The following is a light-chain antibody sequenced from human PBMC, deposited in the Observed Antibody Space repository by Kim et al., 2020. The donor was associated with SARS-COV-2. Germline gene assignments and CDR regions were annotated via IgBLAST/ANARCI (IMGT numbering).Light chain of an antibody. CDR1: SGSIASNY. V-gene: IGLV6-57*04. J-gene: IGLJ3*02. CDR2: EYN. CDR3: QSYDSTNWV. Sequence: NFMLTQPPSVSESPGKTVTISCTRSSGSIASNYVQWYQQRPGSAPTTVIYEYNQRPSGVPDRFSGSIDSSSNSASLTISGLKTEDEADYYCQSYDSTNWVFGGGTQLTVL.